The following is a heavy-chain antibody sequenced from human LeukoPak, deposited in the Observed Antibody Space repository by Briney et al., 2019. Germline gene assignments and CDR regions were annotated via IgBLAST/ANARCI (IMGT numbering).Heavy chain of an antibody. CDR3: ARDQGTVTADHDAFDI. CDR2: IYHSGST. J-gene: IGHJ3*02. D-gene: IGHD4-17*01. CDR1: GGSISSSNW. Sequence: PSETLSLTCAVSGGSISSSNWWSWVRQPPGKGLEWIGEIYHSGSTNYNPSLKSRVTISVDKSKNQFSLKLSSVTAADTAVYYCARDQGTVTADHDAFDIWGQGTMVTVSS. V-gene: IGHV4-4*02.